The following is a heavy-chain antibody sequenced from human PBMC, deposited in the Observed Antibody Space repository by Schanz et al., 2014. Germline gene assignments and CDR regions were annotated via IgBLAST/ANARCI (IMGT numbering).Heavy chain of an antibody. CDR2: ISWNSGSI. V-gene: IGHV3-9*01. J-gene: IGHJ6*03. D-gene: IGHD2-21*02. Sequence: EVQLVESGGGLVQPGRSLRLSCAASGFTFDDYAMHWVRQAPGKGLEWVSGISWNSGSIGYADSVKGRFTISRDNAKNSLYLQMNSLRAEDTAVYYCARPSDSSWYMDVWGKGTTVTVSS. CDR1: GFTFDDYA. CDR3: ARPSDSSWYMDV.